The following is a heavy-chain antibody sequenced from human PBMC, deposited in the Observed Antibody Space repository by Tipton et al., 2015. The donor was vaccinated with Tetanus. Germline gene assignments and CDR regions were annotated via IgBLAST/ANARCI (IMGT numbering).Heavy chain of an antibody. D-gene: IGHD3-22*01. Sequence: QLVQSGAEVKKSGSSVTVSCKASGGTFSTFAIHWVRQAPGQGLEWMGIISPESGGTNYAQKFQGRVTMTVDTSTSTVYMDLSRLTSEDTAVYYCARYDSSGVTFDYWSQGTLVTVSS. CDR2: ISPESGGT. CDR1: GGTFSTFA. CDR3: ARYDSSGVTFDY. J-gene: IGHJ4*02. V-gene: IGHV1-46*01.